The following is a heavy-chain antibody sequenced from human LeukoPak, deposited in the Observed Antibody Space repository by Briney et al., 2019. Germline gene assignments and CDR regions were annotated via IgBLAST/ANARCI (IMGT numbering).Heavy chain of an antibody. D-gene: IGHD6-13*01. CDR3: ARGHSSSWYFYYYYMDV. V-gene: IGHV1-69*06. J-gene: IGHJ6*03. CDR2: IIPIFGTA. CDR1: GGTFSSYA. Sequence: ASVKVSCKASGGTFSSYAISWVRQAPGQGLEWMGRIIPIFGTANYAQKFQGRVTITADKSTSTAYMELSSLRSEDTAVYYCARGHSSSWYFYYYYMDVWGKGTTVTVS.